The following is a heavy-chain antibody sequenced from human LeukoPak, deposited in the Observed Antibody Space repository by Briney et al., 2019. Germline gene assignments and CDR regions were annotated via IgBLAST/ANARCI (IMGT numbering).Heavy chain of an antibody. CDR3: AKEMGGDIVVVPAAKGAYYYYGMDV. CDR2: ISWNSGGI. V-gene: IGHV3-9*01. D-gene: IGHD2-2*01. J-gene: IGHJ6*02. CDR1: GFTFDDYA. Sequence: GGSLRLSCAASGFTFDDYAMHWVRQAPGKGLEWVSGISWNSGGIGYADSVKGRFTISRDNAKNSLYLQMNSLRAEDTALYYCAKEMGGDIVVVPAAKGAYYYYGMDVWGQGTTVTVSS.